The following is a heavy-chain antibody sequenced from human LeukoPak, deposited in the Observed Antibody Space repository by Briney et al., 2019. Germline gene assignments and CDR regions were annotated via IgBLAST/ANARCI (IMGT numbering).Heavy chain of an antibody. CDR3: ARHRITMVRGPKGRFDP. CDR1: GGSISSSSYY. CDR2: IYYSGST. V-gene: IGHV4-39*01. Sequence: TSETLSLTCTVSGGSISSSSYYWGWIRQPPGKGLEWIGGIYYSGSTYYNPSLKSRVTISVDTSKNQFSLKLSSVTAADTAVYYCARHRITMVRGPKGRFDPWGQGTLVTVSS. D-gene: IGHD3-10*01. J-gene: IGHJ5*02.